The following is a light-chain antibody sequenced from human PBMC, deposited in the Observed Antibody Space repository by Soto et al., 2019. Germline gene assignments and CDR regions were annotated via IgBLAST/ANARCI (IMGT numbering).Light chain of an antibody. CDR2: WAS. CDR1: QSLVN. V-gene: IGKV4-1*01. Sequence: DIVMTQSPDSLAVSLGERATINCKSSQSLVNLAWYQQKPGQPPKLLIYWASTRASGVPDRFSGSGSGTDFTLTISSLQAEDVAVYYCQQYCTTPVTFGQGTKVEIK. CDR3: QQYCTTPVT. J-gene: IGKJ1*01.